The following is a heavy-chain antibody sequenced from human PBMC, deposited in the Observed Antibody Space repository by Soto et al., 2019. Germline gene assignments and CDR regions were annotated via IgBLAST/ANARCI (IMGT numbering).Heavy chain of an antibody. CDR3: AADKKWKQLWFSGAFDI. CDR1: GFTFTSSA. J-gene: IGHJ3*02. Sequence: QMQLVQSGPAVKKPRTSVKVSCKASGFTFTSSAMPWVRPARGQRLDRIGWIVVGSGNTNYAQTFQETVTITRDLVTSRAYMEMSRMRSEDTVVYYWAADKKWKQLWFSGAFDIWGQGTMVTVSS. CDR2: IVVGSGNT. D-gene: IGHD5-18*01. V-gene: IGHV1-58*02.